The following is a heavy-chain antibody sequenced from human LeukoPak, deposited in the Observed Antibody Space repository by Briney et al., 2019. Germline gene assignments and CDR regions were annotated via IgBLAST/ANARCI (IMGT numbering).Heavy chain of an antibody. J-gene: IGHJ4*02. Sequence: PGGCLRLSCAASEFTFSSYEMNWVRQAPGKGLEWVSYISNSGTTTYYADSVKGRFTISRDNAKSSLYLQMNSLRAEDTAVYYCARKGEWDMVRGALDYWGQGTLVTVSS. CDR3: ARKGEWDMVRGALDY. D-gene: IGHD3-10*01. CDR1: EFTFSSYE. CDR2: ISNSGTTT. V-gene: IGHV3-48*03.